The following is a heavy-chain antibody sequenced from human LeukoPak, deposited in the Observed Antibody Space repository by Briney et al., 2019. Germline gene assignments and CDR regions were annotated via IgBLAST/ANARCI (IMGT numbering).Heavy chain of an antibody. CDR2: ISAYNGNT. CDR3: ARDREDRSGYDLGPPMDV. J-gene: IGHJ6*02. CDR1: GYTFTSYG. D-gene: IGHD5-12*01. V-gene: IGHV1-18*01. Sequence: ASVKVSCKASGYTFTSYGISWVRQAPGQGLEWMGWISAYNGNTNYAQKLQGRVTMTTDTSTSTAYMELRSLRSDDTAVYYCARDREDRSGYDLGPPMDVWGQGTTVTVSS.